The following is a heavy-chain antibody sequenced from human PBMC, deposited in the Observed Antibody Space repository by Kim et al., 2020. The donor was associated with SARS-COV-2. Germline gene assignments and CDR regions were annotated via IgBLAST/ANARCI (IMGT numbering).Heavy chain of an antibody. D-gene: IGHD3-16*01. CDR3: ARQKGITGSYGMDV. Sequence: GESLKISCKGSGYSFSSYWIGWVRQMPGTGLEWMGIIYPGDSDTRYSPSFEDQVTISADKSISTAYLQWTSLKASDSAMYYCARQKGITGSYGMDVWGQGTTVTVSS. V-gene: IGHV5-51*01. CDR2: IYPGDSDT. J-gene: IGHJ6*02. CDR1: GYSFSSYW.